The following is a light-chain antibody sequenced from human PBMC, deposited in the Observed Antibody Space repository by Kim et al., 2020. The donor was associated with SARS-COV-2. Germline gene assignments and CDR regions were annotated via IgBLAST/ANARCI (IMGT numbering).Light chain of an antibody. CDR1: QSVNSNY. V-gene: IGKV3D-20*01. CDR3: QQYGSSVLT. J-gene: IGKJ4*01. Sequence: EIVLTQSPATLSLSPGERATLSCGASQSVNSNYLAWYQQKPGLAPRLLMYEISSRATGIPDRFSGSGSGTDFTLTISRLEPEDFAVYYCQQYGSSVLTFGGGTKVDIK. CDR2: EIS.